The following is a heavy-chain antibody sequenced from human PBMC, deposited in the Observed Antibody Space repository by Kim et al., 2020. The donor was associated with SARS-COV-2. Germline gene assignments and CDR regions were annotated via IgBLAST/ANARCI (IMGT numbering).Heavy chain of an antibody. CDR3: ARASGSYYSSGGY. J-gene: IGHJ4*02. CDR1: GFTFSSYS. V-gene: IGHV3-21*01. D-gene: IGHD1-26*01. Sequence: GGSLRLSCAASGFTFSSYSMIWVRQAPGKGLEWVSSISSSSSYIYYADSVKGRFTISRDNAKNSLYLQMNSLRAEDTAVYYCARASGSYYSSGGYWGQGTLVTVSS. CDR2: ISSSSSYI.